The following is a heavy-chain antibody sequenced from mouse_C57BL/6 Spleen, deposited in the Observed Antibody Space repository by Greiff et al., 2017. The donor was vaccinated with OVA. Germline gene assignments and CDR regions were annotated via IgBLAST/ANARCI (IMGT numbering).Heavy chain of an antibody. J-gene: IGHJ3*01. CDR2: IYPGSGST. D-gene: IGHD1-1*01. CDR3: ARGGRGSSYDWFAY. CDR1: GYTFTSYW. V-gene: IGHV1-55*01. Sequence: QVHVKQPGAELVKPGASVKMSCKASGYTFTSYWITWVKQRPGQGLEWIGDIYPGSGSTNYNEKFKSKATLTVDTSSSTAYMQLSSLTSEDSAVYYCARGGRGSSYDWFAYWGQGTLVTVSA.